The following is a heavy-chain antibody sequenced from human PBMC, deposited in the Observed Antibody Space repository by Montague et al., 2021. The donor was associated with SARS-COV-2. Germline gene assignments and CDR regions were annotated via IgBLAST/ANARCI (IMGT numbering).Heavy chain of an antibody. Sequence: TLSLTCTVSGGSISSGSYYWSWIRQPAGKGLEWIGRIYTSGSTNYNPSLKSRVTISVDTSKNQFSLKLSSVTAADTVVYYCARILGTYYDFWSGERAIDAFDIWGQGTMVAVSP. CDR2: IYTSGST. CDR1: GGSISSGSYY. CDR3: ARILGTYYDFWSGERAIDAFDI. J-gene: IGHJ3*02. V-gene: IGHV4-61*02. D-gene: IGHD3-3*01.